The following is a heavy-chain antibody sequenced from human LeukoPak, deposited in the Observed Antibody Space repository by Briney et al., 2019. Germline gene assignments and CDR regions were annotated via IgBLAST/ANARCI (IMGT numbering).Heavy chain of an antibody. J-gene: IGHJ4*02. D-gene: IGHD3-22*01. CDR2: IYPGDSGT. CDR3: ASPQGGYNSSGPSWGY. CDR1: GYRFSSYW. Sequence: GESLKISCKGSGYRFSSYWIGWVRQMPGEDLEWMWIIYPGDSGTRYTPSFQGQVTLSAYKSITTAYLQWSSLKASDTAMYYCASPQGGYNSSGPSWGYWGQGTLVTVSS. V-gene: IGHV5-51*01.